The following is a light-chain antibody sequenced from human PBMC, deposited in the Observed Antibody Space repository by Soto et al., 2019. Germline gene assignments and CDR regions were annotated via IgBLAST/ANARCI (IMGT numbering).Light chain of an antibody. Sequence: DIVMTQSPLSLSVTPGEPTSISCKSSQSLLHITGETFLFWYLQKPGQSPQLLIYEVSTRVSGVPDRFSGSGSGTDFTLEISRVETDDVGIYYCMQSTQLPPTFGQGTRLEI. CDR3: MQSTQLPPT. J-gene: IGKJ5*01. CDR1: QSLLHITGETF. V-gene: IGKV2D-29*02. CDR2: EVS.